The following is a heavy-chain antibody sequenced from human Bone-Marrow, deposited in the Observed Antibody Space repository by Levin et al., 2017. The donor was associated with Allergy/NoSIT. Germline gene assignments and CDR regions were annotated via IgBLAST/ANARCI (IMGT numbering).Heavy chain of an antibody. V-gene: IGHV4-34*01. CDR1: NGSLSGYC. J-gene: IGHJ6*02. D-gene: IGHD1-14*01. Sequence: SETLSLTCAVYNGSLSGYCWSWVRQSPGKGLEWIGEITHNGRTNYKSSLKSRVTISSDTSKNQLSLHLRSVTAADTAVYYCAWGLSSIGEPLWDQSPLPSVWGRGTTVTVS. CDR3: AWGLSSIGEPLWDQSPLPSV. CDR2: ITHNGRT.